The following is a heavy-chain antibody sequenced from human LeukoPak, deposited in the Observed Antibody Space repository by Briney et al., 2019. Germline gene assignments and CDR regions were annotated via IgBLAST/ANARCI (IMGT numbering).Heavy chain of an antibody. J-gene: IGHJ4*02. V-gene: IGHV6-1*01. CDR3: ARSPSPYSSGWYFDY. CDR1: GDSVSINSAT. CDR2: TYQRSKWYN. D-gene: IGHD6-19*01. Sequence: SQTLSLTCAISGDSVSINSATWNWIRQSPSRGLEWLGRTYQRSKWYNDYAVSVKSRITINPDISKNQFSLQLNSVTPEDTAVYYCARSPSPYSSGWYFDYWGQGTLVTVSS.